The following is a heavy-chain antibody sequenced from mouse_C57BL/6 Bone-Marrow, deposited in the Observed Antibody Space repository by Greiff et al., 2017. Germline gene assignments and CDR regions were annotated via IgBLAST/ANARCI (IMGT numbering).Heavy chain of an antibody. CDR1: GYTFPSYW. V-gene: IGHV1-64*01. CDR2: IHPNIGSP. CDR3: ARSTAQATGCDY. Sequence: VQLQQPGAELVKPGASGKFSFKASGYTFPSYWRNWVKRRPGQGLEWIGMIHPNIGSPNYNEKFKSKATLTVDKSSSTAYMQLSSLTSEDSAVYYCARSTAQATGCDYWGQGTTLTVSS. J-gene: IGHJ2*01. D-gene: IGHD3-2*02.